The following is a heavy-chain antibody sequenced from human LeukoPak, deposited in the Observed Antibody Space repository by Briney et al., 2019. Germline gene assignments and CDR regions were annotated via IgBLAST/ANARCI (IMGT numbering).Heavy chain of an antibody. Sequence: SQTLSLSCAISGDSVSSNSAAWNWIRQSPSRGLEWLGRTYYRSKRYNDYAVSVKSRITINPDTSKNQFSLQLNSVTPEDTAVYYCARDKGRRTTVTYYFDYWGQGTLVTVSS. D-gene: IGHD4-17*01. CDR1: GDSVSSNSAA. CDR2: TYYRSKRYN. V-gene: IGHV6-1*01. J-gene: IGHJ4*02. CDR3: ARDKGRRTTVTYYFDY.